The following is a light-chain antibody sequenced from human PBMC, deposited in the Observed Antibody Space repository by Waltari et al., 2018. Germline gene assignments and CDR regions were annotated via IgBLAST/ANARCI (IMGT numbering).Light chain of an antibody. CDR3: SSYTTSSTVI. J-gene: IGLJ2*01. CDR1: SSDVVLYKF. CDR2: EVT. Sequence: QSALIQPPSASGSPGQSVAIYCTGTSSDVVLYKFVSWYQQFPGTAPKLLIYEVTNRPSGVPDRVSGSKSGYTASLAISGLQPEDEADYYCSSYTTSSTVIFGGGTKLTVL. V-gene: IGLV2-18*02.